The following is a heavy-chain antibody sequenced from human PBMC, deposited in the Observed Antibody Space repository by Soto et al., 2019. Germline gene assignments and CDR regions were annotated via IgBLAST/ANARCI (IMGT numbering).Heavy chain of an antibody. J-gene: IGHJ6*02. CDR1: GYTLTELS. CDR3: ARSTWPRFYYYGMDV. Sequence: ASVKVSCKVSGYTLTELSIHWVRQAPGKGLEWMGSFDPEDGETIYTQKFQGRVTMTADTSTGTAYMELSSLRSEDTAVYYCARSTWPRFYYYGMDVWGQGTTVTVSS. V-gene: IGHV1-24*01. CDR2: FDPEDGET. D-gene: IGHD3-3*01.